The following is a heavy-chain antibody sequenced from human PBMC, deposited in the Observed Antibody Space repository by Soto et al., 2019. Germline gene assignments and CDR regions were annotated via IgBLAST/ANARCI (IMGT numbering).Heavy chain of an antibody. CDR3: ARTRSFTLGFYCDGMDV. CDR2: IYPGDPDT. J-gene: IGHJ6*02. V-gene: IGHV5-51*01. CDR1: GDICGSCW. D-gene: IGHD6-6*01. Sequence: KISCEGSGDICGSCWLSWGRRKQKKDLEWMGIIYPGDPDTRYSPCFQGQVTISADKSLRTAYLQWTSLKASDTALYYCARTRSFTLGFYCDGMDVWGQGTTVTVSS.